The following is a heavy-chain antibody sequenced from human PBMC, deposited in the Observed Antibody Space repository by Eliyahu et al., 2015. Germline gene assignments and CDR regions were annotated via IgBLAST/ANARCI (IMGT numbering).Heavy chain of an antibody. CDR3: ARGYCSGGSCYYYYYYYGMDV. Sequence: EVKKPGSSVKVSCKASGGTFSSYAISWVRQAPGQGLEWMGGIIPIFGTANYAQKFQGRVTITADESTSTAYMELSSLRSEDTAVYYCARGYCSGGSCYYYYYYYGMDVWGQGTTVTVSS. J-gene: IGHJ6*02. CDR2: IIPIFGTA. CDR1: GGTFSSYA. V-gene: IGHV1-69*01. D-gene: IGHD2-15*01.